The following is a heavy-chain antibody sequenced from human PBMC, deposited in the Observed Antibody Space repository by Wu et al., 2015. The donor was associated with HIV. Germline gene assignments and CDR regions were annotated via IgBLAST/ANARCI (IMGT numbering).Heavy chain of an antibody. CDR2: ISPNSGGT. V-gene: IGHV1-2*02. D-gene: IGHD1-1*01. J-gene: IGHJ4*02. CDR1: GYTFAGQF. Sequence: QVQLVQSGAEVKKPGASVKVSCKASGYTFAGQFMHWVRQAPGQGLEWMGWISPNSGGTNYAQKFQGRVTMTRDTSINTAYMELNSLQFDDTAIFYCGTVPRTGPQGYWGQGTLVTVSS. CDR3: GTVPRTGPQGY.